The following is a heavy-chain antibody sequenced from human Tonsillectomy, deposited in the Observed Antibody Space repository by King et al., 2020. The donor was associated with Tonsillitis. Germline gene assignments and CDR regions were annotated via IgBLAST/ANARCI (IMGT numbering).Heavy chain of an antibody. V-gene: IGHV3-11*05. D-gene: IGHD2-15*01. Sequence: VQLVESGGGLVKPGGSLRLSCAASGFTFSDYYMSWIRQAPGKGLEWVSDISSSSSYTNYADSVKGRFTSSRDNAKNSLYLQMNSLRAEDTAVYYCARDLLDCSGGSCYGVFDYWGQGTLFTVSS. CDR3: ARDLLDCSGGSCYGVFDY. J-gene: IGHJ4*02. CDR1: GFTFSDYY. CDR2: ISSSSSYT.